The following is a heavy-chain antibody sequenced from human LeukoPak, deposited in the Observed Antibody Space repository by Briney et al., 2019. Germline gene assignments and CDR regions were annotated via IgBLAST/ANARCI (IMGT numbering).Heavy chain of an antibody. CDR2: ISGSGGST. D-gene: IGHD1-26*01. V-gene: IGHV3-23*01. Sequence: GGSLRLSCAASGFTFSSYGMSWVRQAPGKGLEWVSAISGSGGSTYYADSVKGRFTISRDNSKNRLYLQMNSLRAEDTAVYYCAKGSLGGWELHDFDYWGQGTLVTVSS. J-gene: IGHJ4*02. CDR3: AKGSLGGWELHDFDY. CDR1: GFTFSSYG.